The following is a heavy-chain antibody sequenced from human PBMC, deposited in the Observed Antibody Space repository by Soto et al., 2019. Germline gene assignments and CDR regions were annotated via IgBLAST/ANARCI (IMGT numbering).Heavy chain of an antibody. J-gene: IGHJ4*02. CDR2: IIPIFGTA. V-gene: IGHV1-69*13. CDR1: GGTFSSYA. CDR3: ARVSRSGDYGDSYYFDY. Sequence: SVKVSCKASGGTFSSYAISWVRQAPGQGLEWMGGIIPIFGTANYAQKFQGRVTITADESTSTAYMELSSLRSEDTAVYYCARVSRSGDYGDSYYFDYWGQGTLVTVSS. D-gene: IGHD4-17*01.